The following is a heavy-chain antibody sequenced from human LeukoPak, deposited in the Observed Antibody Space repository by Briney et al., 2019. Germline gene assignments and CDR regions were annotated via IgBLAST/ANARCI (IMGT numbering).Heavy chain of an antibody. J-gene: IGHJ6*03. CDR1: GGSISSYY. CDR2: SYYSWST. Sequence: PSGTLSLTCTVSGGSISSYYWCWIRQPPGKGLEWVGYSYYSWSTNYNPSLKSRVTISVDTSKNQFSLKLSSVTAADTAVYYCARAQYCSSTSCFQEYYYYYYMDVWGKGTTVTVSS. V-gene: IGHV4-59*01. D-gene: IGHD2-2*01. CDR3: ARAQYCSSTSCFQEYYYYYYMDV.